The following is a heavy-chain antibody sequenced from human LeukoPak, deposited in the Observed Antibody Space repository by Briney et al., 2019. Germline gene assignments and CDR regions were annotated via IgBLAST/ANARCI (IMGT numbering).Heavy chain of an antibody. Sequence: SETLSLTCAVYGGSFSGYYWSWIRQPPEKGLEWIGEINHSGSTNYNPSLKSRVTISVDTSKNQFSLKLSSVTAADTAVYYCARGRGYDILTGYFSYYFDYWGQGTLVTVSS. CDR3: ARGRGYDILTGYFSYYFDY. J-gene: IGHJ4*02. D-gene: IGHD3-9*01. V-gene: IGHV4-34*01. CDR1: GGSFSGYY. CDR2: INHSGST.